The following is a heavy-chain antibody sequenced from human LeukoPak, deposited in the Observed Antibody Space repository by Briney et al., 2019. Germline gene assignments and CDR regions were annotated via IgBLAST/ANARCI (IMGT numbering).Heavy chain of an antibody. CDR1: GGSISSGGYY. CDR2: IYYSGST. CDR3: AGDGGSNYSNYYYYMDV. Sequence: PSQTLSLTCTVSGGSISSGGYYWSWIRQHPGKGLEWIGYIYYSGSTYYNPSLKSRVTISVDTSKNQFSLKLSSVTAADTAVYYCAGDGGSNYSNYYYYMDVWGKGTTVTVSS. J-gene: IGHJ6*03. V-gene: IGHV4-31*03. D-gene: IGHD4-11*01.